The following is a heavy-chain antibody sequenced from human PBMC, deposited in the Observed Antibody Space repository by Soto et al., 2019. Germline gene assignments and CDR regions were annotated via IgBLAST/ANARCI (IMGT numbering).Heavy chain of an antibody. CDR1: GFTFSSYG. D-gene: IGHD3-16*01. Sequence: GGSLSLSCAASGFTFSSYGMHWVRQAPGKGLEWVAVIWYDGSNKYYADSVKGRFTISRDNSKNTLYLQMNSLRAEDTAVYYCARELGQPPRYYYGMDVWGQGTTVTVSS. CDR3: ARELGQPPRYYYGMDV. J-gene: IGHJ6*02. CDR2: IWYDGSNK. V-gene: IGHV3-33*01.